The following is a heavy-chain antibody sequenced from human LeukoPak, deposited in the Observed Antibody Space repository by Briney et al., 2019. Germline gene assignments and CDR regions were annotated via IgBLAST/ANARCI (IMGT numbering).Heavy chain of an antibody. Sequence: GRSLRLSCAASGFTFSSYAMSWVRQAPGKGLEWVSAISGSGGSTYYADSVKGRFTISRDNAKNSLYLQMNSLRAEDTAVYYCARGTTVARPVDPWGQGTLVTVSS. D-gene: IGHD4-23*01. CDR1: GFTFSSYA. CDR3: ARGTTVARPVDP. V-gene: IGHV3-23*01. J-gene: IGHJ5*02. CDR2: ISGSGGST.